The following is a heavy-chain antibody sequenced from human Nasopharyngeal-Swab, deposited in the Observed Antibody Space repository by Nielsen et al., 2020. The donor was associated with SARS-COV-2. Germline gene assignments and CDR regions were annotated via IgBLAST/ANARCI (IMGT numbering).Heavy chain of an antibody. J-gene: IGHJ6*03. CDR3: ARGGAGVVPSPVLGLGPYYSYHYMDV. CDR2: VSKGGGT. Sequence: RQAPGKGLEWIGEVSKGGGTNYNPSLKNRVTISVATAKNQFSLKLSSVTAADTAVYYCARGGAGVVPSPVLGLGPYYSYHYMDVWGKGTTVTVSS. D-gene: IGHD2-2*01. V-gene: IGHV4-34*01.